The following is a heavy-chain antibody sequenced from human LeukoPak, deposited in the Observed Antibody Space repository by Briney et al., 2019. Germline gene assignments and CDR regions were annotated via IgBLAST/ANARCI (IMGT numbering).Heavy chain of an antibody. V-gene: IGHV3-64D*09. CDR3: VNSYGSGSYLDY. CDR1: GFTFSIYA. D-gene: IGHD3-10*01. J-gene: IGHJ4*02. Sequence: TGGSLRLSCSASGFTFSIYAMHWVRQAPGKGLEYVSAISANGGATYYADSVKGRFTISRDNSKNTLYLQMSSLRAEDTAVYYCVNSYGSGSYLDYWGQGTLVTVSS. CDR2: ISANGGAT.